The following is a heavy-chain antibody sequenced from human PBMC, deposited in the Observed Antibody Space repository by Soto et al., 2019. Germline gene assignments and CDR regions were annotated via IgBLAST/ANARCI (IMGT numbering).Heavy chain of an antibody. J-gene: IGHJ5*02. CDR1: GFTFTNAW. V-gene: IGHV3-15*07. D-gene: IGHD6-19*01. CDR3: TKIMVVAGRGNWFGP. Sequence: EVQLVESGGALVKPGGSLRLSCAASGFTFTNAWMNWVRQAPGKGLEWVGRIKRNRDGATTDYAAPVKGRFTISRDDSKNMLYLQMNSLKTEDTAVYYCTKIMVVAGRGNWFGPWGQGTLVTVSS. CDR2: IKRNRDGATT.